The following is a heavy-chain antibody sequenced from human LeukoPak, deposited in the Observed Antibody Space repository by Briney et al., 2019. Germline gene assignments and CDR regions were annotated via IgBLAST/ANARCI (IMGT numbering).Heavy chain of an antibody. J-gene: IGHJ4*02. V-gene: IGHV3-23*01. D-gene: IGHD6-13*01. Sequence: PGGSLRLSCAASGFTFSSFAMNWVRQAPWKGLEWVSGISGSGGSTYYADSVKGRFTISRDNSKNTLYVQMNSLRAEDTAVYYCARLYSSIWENYFGYWGQGTLVTVSS. CDR1: GFTFSSFA. CDR3: ARLYSSIWENYFGY. CDR2: ISGSGGST.